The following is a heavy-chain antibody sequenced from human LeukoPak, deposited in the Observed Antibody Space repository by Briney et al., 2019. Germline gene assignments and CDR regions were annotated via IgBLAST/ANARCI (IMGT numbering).Heavy chain of an antibody. CDR3: ARVSGWNPLQAAHLDY. D-gene: IGHD6-19*01. CDR1: GGSISSYY. J-gene: IGHJ4*02. CDR2: IYYSGST. V-gene: IGHV4-59*12. Sequence: SETLSLTCTVSGGSISSYYWSWIRQPPGKGLEWIGYIYYSGSTYYNPSLKSRVTISVDTSKNQFSLNLSSVTAADTAVYYCARVSGWNPLQAAHLDYWGQGTLVTVSS.